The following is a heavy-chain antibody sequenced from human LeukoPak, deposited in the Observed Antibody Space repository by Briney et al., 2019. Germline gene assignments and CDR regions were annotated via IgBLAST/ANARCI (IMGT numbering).Heavy chain of an antibody. Sequence: SETLSLTCAVYGGSFSGYYWSWIRQPPGKGLEWIREINHSGSTNYNPSLKSRVTISVDTSKNQFSLKLSSVTAADTAVYYCARGGWVVTGSHDYWGQGTLVTVSS. CDR3: ARGGWVVTGSHDY. V-gene: IGHV4-34*01. CDR2: INHSGST. D-gene: IGHD4-23*01. CDR1: GGSFSGYY. J-gene: IGHJ4*02.